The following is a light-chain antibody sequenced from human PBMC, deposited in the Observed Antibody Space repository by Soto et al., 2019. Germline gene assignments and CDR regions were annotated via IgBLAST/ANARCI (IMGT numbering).Light chain of an antibody. CDR3: KVWDSSSDHNVV. J-gene: IGLJ2*01. Sequence: SYELTQPPSVSVAPGKTVRITCGGTNIGSKSVHWYQQKPGQAPVLVIYYDSDRPSGIPERFSGSNSGNTAALTISRVGAGDEADYYCKVWDSSSDHNVVFGGGTQLTVL. CDR2: YDS. V-gene: IGLV3-21*04. CDR1: NIGSKS.